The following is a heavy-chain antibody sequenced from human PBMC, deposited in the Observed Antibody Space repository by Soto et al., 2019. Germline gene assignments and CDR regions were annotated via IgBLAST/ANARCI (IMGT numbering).Heavy chain of an antibody. CDR1: GYSFPSYW. CDR3: ARLSSSPEGYYGMDV. V-gene: IGHV5-51*01. D-gene: IGHD6-6*01. J-gene: IGHJ6*02. Sequence: VESLKISCKGSGYSFPSYWIGWVLQMPGKVLEWLGIIYPTDSHTRYSPSFQGHVTISADKSISTAYLQWSSLKASDTTMYYCARLSSSPEGYYGMDVWGQGTTVTVS. CDR2: IYPTDSHT.